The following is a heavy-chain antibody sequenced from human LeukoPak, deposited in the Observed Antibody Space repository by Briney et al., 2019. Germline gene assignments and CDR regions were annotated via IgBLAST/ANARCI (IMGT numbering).Heavy chain of an antibody. J-gene: IGHJ4*02. CDR3: ARQAWHLDY. Sequence: SETLSLACTVSGGSLHNYYWTWIRQPPGRGLEWIGHIYYSGSTYYNPSLKSRVSISVDTSRNQFTLRLSSVTAADTAVYYCARQAWHLDYWGQGTLVTVAS. D-gene: IGHD5-12*01. V-gene: IGHV4-59*08. CDR2: IYYSGST. CDR1: GGSLHNYY.